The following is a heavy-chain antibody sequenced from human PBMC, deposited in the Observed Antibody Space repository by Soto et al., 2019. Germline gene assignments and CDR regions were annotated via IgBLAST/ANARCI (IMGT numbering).Heavy chain of an antibody. D-gene: IGHD2-8*01. CDR2: IWFDGRNI. J-gene: IGHJ4*02. V-gene: IGHV3-33*01. CDR1: GFSISNYG. Sequence: QVQLVESGGGAVQPGRSLRLSCVASGFSISNYGMHWVRQTPGRGLEWVAVIWFDGRNIAYRESVKGRFTVSRDNSKNMVYLQMDSLGGEDTAVYYCARDERKRWSVVGSFDQWGQGTLVTVSS. CDR3: ARDERKRWSVVGSFDQ.